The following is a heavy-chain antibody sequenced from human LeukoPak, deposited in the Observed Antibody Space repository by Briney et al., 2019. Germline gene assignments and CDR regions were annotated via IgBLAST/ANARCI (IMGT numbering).Heavy chain of an antibody. V-gene: IGHV3-21*01. D-gene: IGHD6-13*01. CDR2: ISSSSSYI. J-gene: IGHJ5*02. Sequence: GGSLRLSCAASGFTFSSYSMNWVRQAPGKGLEWVSSISSSSSYIYYADSVKGRFTISRDNAKNSLYLQMNSLRAEDTAVYYCARDSLSSGIGAAGTPNWFDPWGQGTLVTVSS. CDR3: ARDSLSSGIGAAGTPNWFDP. CDR1: GFTFSSYS.